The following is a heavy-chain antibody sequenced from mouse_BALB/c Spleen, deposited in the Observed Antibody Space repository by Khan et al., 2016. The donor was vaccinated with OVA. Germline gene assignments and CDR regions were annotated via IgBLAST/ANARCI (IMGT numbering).Heavy chain of an antibody. D-gene: IGHD2-12*01. V-gene: IGHV1-26*01. J-gene: IGHJ3*01. CDR2: INPNTDNT. CDR3: ARGDDFFAY. CDR1: GYSFTASY. Sequence: EVQLQQSGPDLVKTGASVTISCKASGYSFTASYMNWVKLSHGQSLECIGRINPNTDNTNYNQKFKGKAILTVDTSSSTAYMELRSLTSEDSAGYFCARGDDFFAYWGQGTRVSGSA.